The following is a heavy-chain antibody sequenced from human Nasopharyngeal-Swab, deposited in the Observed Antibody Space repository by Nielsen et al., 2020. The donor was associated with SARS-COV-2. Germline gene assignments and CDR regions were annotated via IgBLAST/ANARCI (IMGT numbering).Heavy chain of an antibody. Sequence: SETLSLTCTVSGGSISSYYWSWIRQPPGKGLEWIGYIYYSGSTNYNPSLKSRVTISVDTSKNQFSLKLSSVTAADTAVYYCARATSGSYYPFDYWGQGTLVTVSS. V-gene: IGHV4-59*01. J-gene: IGHJ4*02. CDR3: ARATSGSYYPFDY. CDR2: IYYSGST. D-gene: IGHD1-26*01. CDR1: GGSISSYY.